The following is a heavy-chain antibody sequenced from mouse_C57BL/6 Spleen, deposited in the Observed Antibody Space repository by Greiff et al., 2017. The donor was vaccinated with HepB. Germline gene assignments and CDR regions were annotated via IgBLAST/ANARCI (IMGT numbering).Heavy chain of an antibody. V-gene: IGHV1-26*01. D-gene: IGHD2-4*01. CDR2: INPNNGGT. CDR1: GYTFTDYY. CDR3: ARVLYDYPSYWYFDV. Sequence: EVQLQQSGPELVKPGASVKISCKASGYTFTDYYMNWVKQSHGKSLEWIGDINPNNGGTSYNQKFKGKATLTVDKSSSTAYMELRSLTSEDSAVYYCARVLYDYPSYWYFDVWGTGTTVTVSS. J-gene: IGHJ1*03.